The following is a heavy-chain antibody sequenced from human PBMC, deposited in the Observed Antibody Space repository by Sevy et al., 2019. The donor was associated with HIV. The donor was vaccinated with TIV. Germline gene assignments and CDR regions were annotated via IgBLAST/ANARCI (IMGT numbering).Heavy chain of an antibody. Sequence: SETLSLTCTVSGGSISSNSYYWGWIRQPPGKGLEWIGSIYYTGSTYYNPSVKSRVTISVDTSKNQFSLKLSSVTAAITAVYYCVRHDGGTPEYFDYWGQGTLVTVSS. CDR1: GGSISSNSYY. CDR2: IYYTGST. J-gene: IGHJ4*02. V-gene: IGHV4-39*01. CDR3: VRHDGGTPEYFDY. D-gene: IGHD2-15*01.